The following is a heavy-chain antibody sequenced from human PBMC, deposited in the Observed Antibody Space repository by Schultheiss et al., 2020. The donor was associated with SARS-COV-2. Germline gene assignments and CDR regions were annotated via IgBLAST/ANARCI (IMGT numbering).Heavy chain of an antibody. Sequence: SQTLSLTCAVSGASFTTYYWNWIRQPPGKGLEWIGYSYYSGSTYYTPSLKSRVTISVDTSKNQFSLKLTSVTAADTAVYYCARRLDYWGQGTLVTVSS. J-gene: IGHJ4*02. CDR1: GASFTTYY. CDR2: SYYSGST. V-gene: IGHV4-59*12. CDR3: ARRLDY.